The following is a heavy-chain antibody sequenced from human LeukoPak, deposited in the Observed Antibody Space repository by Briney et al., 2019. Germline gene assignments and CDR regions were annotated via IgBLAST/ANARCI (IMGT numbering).Heavy chain of an antibody. V-gene: IGHV3-21*01. D-gene: IGHD3-22*01. CDR2: ISSSSYYI. CDR1: GFTFSTYT. Sequence: GGSLRLSCAASGFTFSTYTMNWVRQAPGKGLEWVSSISSSSYYIHYADSVKGRFTISRDNAKNSLYLQMNSLRAEDTAVYYCARSYYDGSGYTIDYWGQGTLVTVSS. J-gene: IGHJ4*02. CDR3: ARSYYDGSGYTIDY.